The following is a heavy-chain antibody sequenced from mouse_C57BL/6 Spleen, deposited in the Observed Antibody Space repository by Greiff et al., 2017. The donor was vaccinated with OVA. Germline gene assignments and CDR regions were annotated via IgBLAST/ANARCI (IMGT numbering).Heavy chain of an antibody. J-gene: IGHJ4*01. D-gene: IGHD4-1*01. CDR3: ARGNWDAMDY. CDR2: ISYSGST. CDR1: SYSITSGYD. V-gene: IGHV3-1*01. Sequence: EVQLQESGPGMVKPSQSLSLTCTVTSYSITSGYDWHWIRHFPGNKLEWMGYISYSGSTNYNPSLKSRISITHDTSKNHFFLKLNSVTTEDTATYYCARGNWDAMDYWGQGTSVTVSS.